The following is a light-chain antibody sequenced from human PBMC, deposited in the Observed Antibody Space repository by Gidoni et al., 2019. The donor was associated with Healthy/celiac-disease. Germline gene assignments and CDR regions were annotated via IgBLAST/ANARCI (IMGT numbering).Light chain of an antibody. V-gene: IGKV4-1*01. CDR3: QQYYSTPIT. Sequence: DNVMTHPPDSLAVSVDEMATINCKSSQSVLYSTNNKHYLAWYQQKPGQPPKLLIYWASTRGSGVPDRIGSGGSGEDFTLTISRLQAEDVAVYYYQQYYSTPITFGQGTRLEIK. CDR2: WAS. J-gene: IGKJ5*01. CDR1: QSVLYSTNNKHY.